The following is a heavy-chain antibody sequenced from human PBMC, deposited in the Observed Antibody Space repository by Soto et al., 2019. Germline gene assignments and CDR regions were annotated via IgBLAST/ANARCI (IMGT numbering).Heavy chain of an antibody. CDR2: INPNSGGT. J-gene: IGHJ4*02. CDR1: GYTFTGYY. CDR3: ATLSGYSYGYAPSVPFDY. V-gene: IGHV1-2*04. D-gene: IGHD5-18*01. Sequence: ASVKVSCKASGYTFTGYYMHWVRQAPGQGLEWMGWINPNSGGTNYAQKFQGWVTMTRDTSISTAYMELSRLRSDDTAVYYCATLSGYSYGYAPSVPFDYWGQGTLVTVSS.